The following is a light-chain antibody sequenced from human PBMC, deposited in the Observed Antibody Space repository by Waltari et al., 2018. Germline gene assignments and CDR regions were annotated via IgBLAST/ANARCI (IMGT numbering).Light chain of an antibody. Sequence: SYALTQPPSVSVSPGQTARTTCSGDALAKQYAYWYQQKPGQAPVVMIYKDSERPSGIPERFSGSSSGTTVTLTISGVQAEDEADYYCQSADSSGTYVFGTGTKVTVL. CDR2: KDS. CDR3: QSADSSGTYV. CDR1: ALAKQY. V-gene: IGLV3-25*03. J-gene: IGLJ1*01.